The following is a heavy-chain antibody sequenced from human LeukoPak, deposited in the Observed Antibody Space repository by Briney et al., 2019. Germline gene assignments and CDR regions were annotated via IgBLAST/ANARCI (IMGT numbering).Heavy chain of an antibody. CDR1: GYTFTGYY. V-gene: IGHV1-2*02. CDR2: INPNSGGT. CDR3: ARDLYDSSGFDY. Sequence: ASVKVSCKASGYTFTGYYMHWVRQAPGQGLKWMGWINPNSGGTNYAQKFQGRVTMTRDTSISTAYMELSRLRSDDTAVYYCARDLYDSSGFDYWGQGTLVTVSS. D-gene: IGHD3-22*01. J-gene: IGHJ4*02.